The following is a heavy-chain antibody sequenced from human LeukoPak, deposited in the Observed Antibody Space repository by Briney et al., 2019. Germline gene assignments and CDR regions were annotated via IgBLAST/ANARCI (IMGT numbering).Heavy chain of an antibody. CDR1: GDSVSSNSAA. V-gene: IGHV6-1*01. CDR3: ARDTWFTSSGFDY. Sequence: SPTLSLTCAISGDSVSSNSAAWNWIRQSPSRVLEWLGRTYYRSKWYNDYAVSVKSRITINPDTSKNQFSLQLNSVTPEDAAVYYCARDTWFTSSGFDYWGQGTLVTVSS. D-gene: IGHD3-10*01. J-gene: IGHJ4*02. CDR2: TYYRSKWYN.